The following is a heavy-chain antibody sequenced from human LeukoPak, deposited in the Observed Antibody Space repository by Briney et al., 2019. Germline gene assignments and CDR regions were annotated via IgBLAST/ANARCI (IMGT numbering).Heavy chain of an antibody. Sequence: PSETLSLTCTVSGGSISSSSYYWGWIRQPPGKGLEWIGSIYYSGSTYYNPSLKSRVTISVDTSKNQFSLKLSSVTAADTAVYYCARLQYSNHDAFDIWGQGTMVTVSS. D-gene: IGHD4-11*01. CDR3: ARLQYSNHDAFDI. V-gene: IGHV4-39*01. J-gene: IGHJ3*02. CDR2: IYYSGST. CDR1: GGSISSSSYY.